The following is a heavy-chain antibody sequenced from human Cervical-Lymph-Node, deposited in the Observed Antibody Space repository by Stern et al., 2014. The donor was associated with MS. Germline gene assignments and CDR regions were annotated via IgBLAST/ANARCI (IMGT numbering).Heavy chain of an antibody. D-gene: IGHD5-18*01. CDR2: ITVNGAST. CDR3: ATNPVNSFGFVYRYFDY. J-gene: IGHJ4*02. V-gene: IGHV3-23*01. CDR1: GLTFTTYA. Sequence: AQLLESGGGLVQPGGSQRLSCAASGLTFTTYALSWVRQAPGKGLEWVSTITVNGASTSSADSVKGRFTLSRDNSKNTLYLHMSSLRADDSAVYYCATNPVNSFGFVYRYFDYWGQGALVTVSS.